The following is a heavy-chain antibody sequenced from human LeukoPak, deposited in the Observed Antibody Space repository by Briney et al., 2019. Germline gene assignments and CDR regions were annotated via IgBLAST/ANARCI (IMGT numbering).Heavy chain of an antibody. Sequence: PGGSLRLSCAASGFTFSSYWMHWVRQAPGKGLVWVSRINSDGSSTTYADSVKGQFTISRDNAKNTVYLQMNSLRAEDTAVYYCARDRWGTAMVDYWGQGTLVTVSS. CDR1: GFTFSSYW. V-gene: IGHV3-74*01. D-gene: IGHD5-18*01. J-gene: IGHJ4*02. CDR3: ARDRWGTAMVDY. CDR2: INSDGSST.